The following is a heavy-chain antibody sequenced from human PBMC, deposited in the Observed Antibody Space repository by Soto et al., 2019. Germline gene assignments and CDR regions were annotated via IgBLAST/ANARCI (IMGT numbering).Heavy chain of an antibody. Sequence: PGGSLRLSCAASGSTFSSYAMHWVRQAPGKGLEYVSAISSNGGSTYYADSVKGRFTISRDNSKNTLYLQMGSLRAEDMAVYYCARGRGRLSIPTLDYWGQGTLVTVSS. J-gene: IGHJ4*02. D-gene: IGHD1-26*01. CDR2: ISSNGGST. V-gene: IGHV3-64*02. CDR3: ARGRGRLSIPTLDY. CDR1: GSTFSSYA.